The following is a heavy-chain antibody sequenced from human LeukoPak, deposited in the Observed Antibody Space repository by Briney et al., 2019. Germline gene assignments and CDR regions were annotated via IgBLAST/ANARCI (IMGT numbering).Heavy chain of an antibody. Sequence: GGSLRLSCAASGFYFSSYSMTWVRQAPGKGLQWVSSINTGSTYIYYADSVKGRFTISRDNATNSLHLQIYSLRAEDTAVYFCARVEATTGRNYHYYYMDVWGKGTTVTVSS. V-gene: IGHV3-21*01. CDR3: ARVEATTGRNYHYYYMDV. J-gene: IGHJ6*03. CDR2: INTGSTYI. CDR1: GFYFSSYS. D-gene: IGHD1-1*01.